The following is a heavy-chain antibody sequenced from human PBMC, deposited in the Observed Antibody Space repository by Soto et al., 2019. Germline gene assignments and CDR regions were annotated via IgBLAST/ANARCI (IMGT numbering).Heavy chain of an antibody. CDR3: LRENEMAGATSAFEY. CDR2: IDARRIYR. J-gene: IGHJ4*02. D-gene: IGHD1-26*01. V-gene: IGHV3-21*01. CDR1: AFRFNSYS. Sequence: ERCMRLSWDPSAFRFNSYSMHWVRQAPQKGLEWVSLIDARRIYRNYADSVKVRFTIARENARMSVYLQMDSLRFMDTAVYYCLRENEMAGATSAFEYWGQGTPVTVSS.